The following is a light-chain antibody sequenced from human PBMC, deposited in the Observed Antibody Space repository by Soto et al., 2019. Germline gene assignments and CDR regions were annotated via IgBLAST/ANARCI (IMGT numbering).Light chain of an antibody. J-gene: IGKJ5*01. V-gene: IGKV3-11*01. CDR2: DAS. CDR1: RSVSAS. CDR3: QHRTNWPPAIS. Sequence: EIVLTQSPATLSLSPGERATLSCRASRSVSASLAWYQLKPGQAPRLLIYDASNRATDIPARFSGSGSGTDFTLTISSLEPEDFAGYYCQHRTNWPPAISFGQGTRLEIK.